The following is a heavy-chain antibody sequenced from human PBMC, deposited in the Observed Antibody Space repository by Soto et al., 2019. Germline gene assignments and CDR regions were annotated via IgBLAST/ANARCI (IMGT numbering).Heavy chain of an antibody. CDR2: IYHSGST. J-gene: IGHJ6*04. V-gene: IGHV4-4*02. Sequence: PSETLSLTCAVSGGSISSSNWWSWVRQPPGKGLEWIGEIYHSGSTNYNPSLKSRVTISVEKSKNQFSLKLSSVTAADTAVYYCARAPTSEGRYSRSWYGGYYYYGMDVWGAGTPVTVYS. CDR1: GGSISSSNW. D-gene: IGHD6-13*01. CDR3: ARAPTSEGRYSRSWYGGYYYYGMDV.